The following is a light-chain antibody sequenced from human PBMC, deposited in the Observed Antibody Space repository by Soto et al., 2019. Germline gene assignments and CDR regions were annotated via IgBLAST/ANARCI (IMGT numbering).Light chain of an antibody. CDR3: QQYDILPIT. Sequence: DIQMTQSPSSLSASVGDRVTITCRASQGIRNDLGWYQQKPGKAPNLLIYDASNLEIGVPSRFSGSGSGTHFTFTISSLQTEDIGTYYCQQYDILPITFGRGTRLEI. CDR1: QGIRND. V-gene: IGKV1-33*01. J-gene: IGKJ5*01. CDR2: DAS.